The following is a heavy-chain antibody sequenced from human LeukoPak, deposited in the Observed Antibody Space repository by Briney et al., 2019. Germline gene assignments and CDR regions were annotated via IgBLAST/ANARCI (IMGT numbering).Heavy chain of an antibody. D-gene: IGHD1-26*01. CDR2: IYYSGTT. CDR1: GGSISGSSYY. CDR3: ARPPSGGSYDGYFDY. Sequence: SETLSVTCTVSGGSISGSSYYWGWIRQPPGKGLEWIGTIYYSGTTYYNPSLKSRVTISVDTSKNQFSLKLSSVTAADTAVYYCARPPSGGSYDGYFDYWGQGTLVTVSS. V-gene: IGHV4-39*01. J-gene: IGHJ4*02.